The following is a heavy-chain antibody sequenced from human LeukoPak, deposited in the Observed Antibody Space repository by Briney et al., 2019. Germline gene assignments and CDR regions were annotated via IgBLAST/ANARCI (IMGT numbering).Heavy chain of an antibody. CDR2: IGGSGDRT. Sequence: GGSLRLSCAASGFTFSNYAMTWVRQAPGKGLEWVSGIGGSGDRTYFADSVKGRFTISRDNYKNTLYLQMNSLRAEDTAVYYCAKDLDVAVTTNDYWGQGTLVTVSS. D-gene: IGHD4-17*01. CDR3: AKDLDVAVTTNDY. CDR1: GFTFSNYA. J-gene: IGHJ4*02. V-gene: IGHV3-23*01.